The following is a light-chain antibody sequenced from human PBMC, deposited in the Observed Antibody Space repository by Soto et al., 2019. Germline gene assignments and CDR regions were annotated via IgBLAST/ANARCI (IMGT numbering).Light chain of an antibody. CDR3: QQDGSSPSYT. Sequence: EIVLTQSPGTLSLSPGARATLSYRASQSVSSSYLAWYQQNPGQAPRLLIYGASSRATGIPDRFSGSGSGTDFTLTISRLEPEDFAVYYCQQDGSSPSYTFGKGTKLEIK. CDR1: QSVSSSY. CDR2: GAS. V-gene: IGKV3-20*01. J-gene: IGKJ2*01.